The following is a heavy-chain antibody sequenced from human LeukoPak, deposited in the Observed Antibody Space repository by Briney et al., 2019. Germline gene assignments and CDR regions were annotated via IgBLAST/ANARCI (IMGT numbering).Heavy chain of an antibody. CDR3: TRAAGWLIDY. CDR1: DDSISDYY. Sequence: SETLSLTCTVSDDSISDYYRGWIRQPPGKGLEWIGYFHNSGTSTYNPSLKSRVTISADTSKNPFSLKLNYLTTADTAVYYCTRAAGWLIDYWGQGILVTVSS. J-gene: IGHJ4*02. D-gene: IGHD3-16*01. V-gene: IGHV4-59*01. CDR2: FHNSGTS.